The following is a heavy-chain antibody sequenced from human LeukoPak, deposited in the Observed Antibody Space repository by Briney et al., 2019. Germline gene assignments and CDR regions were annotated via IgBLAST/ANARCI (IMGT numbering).Heavy chain of an antibody. D-gene: IGHD6-19*01. CDR2: INHSGST. J-gene: IGHJ3*02. CDR3: ARGGPLAISSGWLKDAFDI. Sequence: RPSETLSLTRTVSGGSISSYYWSWIRQPPGKGLEWIGEINHSGSTNYNPSLKSRVTISVDTSKNQFSLKLSSVTAADTAVYYCARGGPLAISSGWLKDAFDIWGQGTMVTVSS. CDR1: GGSISSYY. V-gene: IGHV4-34*01.